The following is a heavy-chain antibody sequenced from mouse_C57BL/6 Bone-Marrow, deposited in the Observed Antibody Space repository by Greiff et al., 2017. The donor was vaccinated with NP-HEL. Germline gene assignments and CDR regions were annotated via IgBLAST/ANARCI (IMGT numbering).Heavy chain of an antibody. Sequence: QVQLQQPGAELVKPGASVKLSCKASGYTFTSYWMHWVKQRPGQGLEWIGMIHPNSGSTNYNEKFKSKATLTVDKSSSTAYMQLSSLTSEDSAVYYCERWVLLRYWYFDVGGTGTTVTVSA. CDR3: ERWVLLRYWYFDV. CDR1: GYTFTSYW. J-gene: IGHJ1*03. D-gene: IGHD1-1*01. CDR2: IHPNSGST. V-gene: IGHV1-64*01.